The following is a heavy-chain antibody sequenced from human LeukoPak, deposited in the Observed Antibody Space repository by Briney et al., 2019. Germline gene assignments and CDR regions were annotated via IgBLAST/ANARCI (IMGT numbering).Heavy chain of an antibody. CDR2: IYYSGST. CDR1: GGSISSSSYY. V-gene: IGHV4-39*07. Sequence: SETLSLTCTVSGGSISSSSYYWGWIRQPPGKGLEWIGYIYYSGSTYYNPSLESRVTISVDTSKNQFSLKLSSVTAADTAVYYCARGCCGGVIGYWGRGTLVTVSS. J-gene: IGHJ4*02. CDR3: ARGCCGGVIGY. D-gene: IGHD2-21*01.